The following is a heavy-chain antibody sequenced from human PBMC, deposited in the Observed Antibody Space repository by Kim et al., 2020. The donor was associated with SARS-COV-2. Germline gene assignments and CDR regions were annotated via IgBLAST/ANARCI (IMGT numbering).Heavy chain of an antibody. CDR1: GFTFSSYV. CDR2: IYSGGSST. V-gene: IGHV3-23*03. CDR3: AKLIAYGGYVDY. D-gene: IGHD2-8*01. J-gene: IGHJ4*02. Sequence: GGSLRLSCAASGFTFSSYVMSWVRQAPGKGLGWVSVIYSGGSSTYYADSVKGRFTISRDNSKNTLYLQMNSLRAEDTAVYYCAKLIAYGGYVDYWGQGTLVTVSS.